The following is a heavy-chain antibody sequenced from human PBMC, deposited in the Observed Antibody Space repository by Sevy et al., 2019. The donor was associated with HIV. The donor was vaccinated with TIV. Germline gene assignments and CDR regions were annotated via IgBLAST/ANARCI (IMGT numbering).Heavy chain of an antibody. CDR1: GFTFSNFW. CDR2: IKQDGSEN. Sequence: GGSLRLSCAASGFTFSNFWMSWVRQAPGKGLEFVANIKQDGSENFYADSVKGRFTISRDNAKNSLFLQMNNLRVEETAVYYCARDHPSTAPFGYWGQGTLVTVSS. J-gene: IGHJ4*02. D-gene: IGHD2-21*02. CDR3: ARDHPSTAPFGY. V-gene: IGHV3-7*03.